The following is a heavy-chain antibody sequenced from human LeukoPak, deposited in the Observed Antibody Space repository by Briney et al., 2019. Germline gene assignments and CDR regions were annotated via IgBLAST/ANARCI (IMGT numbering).Heavy chain of an antibody. CDR1: GYTFTGYA. J-gene: IGHJ4*02. CDR3: AREVAAAGVPD. CDR2: INAGNGNT. D-gene: IGHD6-13*01. Sequence: ASVKVSCKASGYTFTGYAMHWVRQAPGQRLEWMGRINAGNGNTKYSQKFQGRVTITRDTSASTAYMELSSLRSEDTAVYYCAREVAAAGVPDWGQGTLVTVSS. V-gene: IGHV1-3*01.